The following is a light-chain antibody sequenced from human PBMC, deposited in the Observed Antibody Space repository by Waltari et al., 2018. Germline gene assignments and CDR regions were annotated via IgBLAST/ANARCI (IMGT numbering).Light chain of an antibody. CDR1: QSVSSE. CDR2: GAS. V-gene: IGKV3-15*01. J-gene: IGKJ4*01. CDR3: QQYSNWPLT. Sequence: ETVMTQSPGTLSVSPGDKVTPSCRASQSVSSELAWYQQKPGQTPRLLIYGASTGVTAIPARFSGSGSGTEFTLTISSLQPEDFAVYYCQQYSNWPLTFGGGTKVEVK.